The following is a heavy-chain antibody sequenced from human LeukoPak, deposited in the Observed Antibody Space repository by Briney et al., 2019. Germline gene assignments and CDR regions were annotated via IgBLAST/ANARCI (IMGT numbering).Heavy chain of an antibody. Sequence: SQSLSLTCTVAVGSISSGADYWSWIRQHPGKGLEWIGYIHYSGSTYYNPSLKSRVTISVDTSKKQFYLKVNSVTATDTAVYYCASSETVMRTWGQGTLVTVSS. CDR1: VGSISSGADY. CDR2: IHYSGST. CDR3: ASSETVMRT. D-gene: IGHD3-16*01. J-gene: IGHJ5*02. V-gene: IGHV4-31*03.